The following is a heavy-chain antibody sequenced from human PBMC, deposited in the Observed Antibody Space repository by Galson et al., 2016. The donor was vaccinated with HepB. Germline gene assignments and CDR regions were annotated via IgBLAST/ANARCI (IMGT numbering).Heavy chain of an antibody. CDR2: ISTRGDNT. CDR3: GRKDYYDSSDRKNYYHGMDV. CDR1: GFTFSSYG. V-gene: IGHV3-23*01. J-gene: IGHJ6*02. Sequence: SLRLSCAASGFTFSSYGLSWVRQAPGKGLEWISTISTRGDNTYYADSVKGRFTISRDNSKNTLYLQMHSLRAEDTAVYYCGRKDYYDSSDRKNYYHGMDVWGQGTTVTVSS. D-gene: IGHD3-22*01.